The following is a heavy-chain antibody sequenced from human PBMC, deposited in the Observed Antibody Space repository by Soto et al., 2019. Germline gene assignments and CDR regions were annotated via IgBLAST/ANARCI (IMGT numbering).Heavy chain of an antibody. D-gene: IGHD2-15*01. Sequence: QVQLVQSGAEVKKPGSSVKVSCKASGGTFSSYAISWVRQAPGQGLEWMGGIIPIFGTANYAQKFQGRVTITEDESTSTAYMELSSLRSEDTAVYYCARESGCSGGSCYSEGYWFDPWGQGTLVTVSS. CDR2: IIPIFGTA. J-gene: IGHJ5*02. CDR1: GGTFSSYA. V-gene: IGHV1-69*01. CDR3: ARESGCSGGSCYSEGYWFDP.